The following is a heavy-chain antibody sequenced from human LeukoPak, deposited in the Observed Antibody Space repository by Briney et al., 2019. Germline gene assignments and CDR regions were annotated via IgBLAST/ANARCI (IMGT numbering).Heavy chain of an antibody. V-gene: IGHV3-23*01. Sequence: GRSLRLSCTASGFTFGDYAMSWFRQAPGKGLEWVSAISGSGGSTYYADSVKGRFTISRDNSKNTLYLQMNSLRAKDTAVYYCAKDRKPTRYCSSTSCHHPFDYWGQGTLVTVSS. D-gene: IGHD2-2*01. CDR3: AKDRKPTRYCSSTSCHHPFDY. J-gene: IGHJ4*02. CDR1: GFTFGDYA. CDR2: ISGSGGST.